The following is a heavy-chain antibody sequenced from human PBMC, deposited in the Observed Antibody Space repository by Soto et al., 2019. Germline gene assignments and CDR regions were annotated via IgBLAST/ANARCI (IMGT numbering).Heavy chain of an antibody. CDR1: GDTFSSYA. Sequence: SVKVSCKASGDTFSSYAISWVRQAPGQGLEWMGGIIPIFGTANYAQKFKGRVTITADKSTSTAYMELISLRSEDTAMYYCARGWYYYDSSGYAFDYSGQGTQVTVYS. D-gene: IGHD3-22*01. V-gene: IGHV1-69*06. CDR2: IIPIFGTA. J-gene: IGHJ4*02. CDR3: ARGWYYYDSSGYAFDY.